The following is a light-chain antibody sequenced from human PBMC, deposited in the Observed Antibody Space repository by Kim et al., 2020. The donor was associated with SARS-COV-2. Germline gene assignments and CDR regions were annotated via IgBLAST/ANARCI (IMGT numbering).Light chain of an antibody. CDR1: SLRTYS. V-gene: IGLV3-19*01. J-gene: IGLJ3*02. CDR2: GKN. CDR3: NSRARRRNHLRV. Sequence: LGQTVRITCHGDSLRTYSASWYQQKPGQAPVLVIYGKNNRPSGIPDRFSGSSSGNTASLTITGAQAEDEADYYCNSRARRRNHLRVFGRGTQLTVL.